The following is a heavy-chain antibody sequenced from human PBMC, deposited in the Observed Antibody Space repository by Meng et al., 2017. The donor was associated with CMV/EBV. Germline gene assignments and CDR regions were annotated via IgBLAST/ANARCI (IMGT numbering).Heavy chain of an antibody. Sequence: GGSLRLSCAASGFAYNNYAMHWVRQTPGKGLEWVSGVSGSGGSTYYADSVKGRFTISRDNSKNTLYLQMNSLRAEDTAVYYCATTASSGYYYYFNYWGQGTLVTVSS. CDR2: VSGSGGST. CDR3: ATTASSGYYYYFNY. D-gene: IGHD3-22*01. J-gene: IGHJ4*02. V-gene: IGHV3-23*01. CDR1: GFAYNNYA.